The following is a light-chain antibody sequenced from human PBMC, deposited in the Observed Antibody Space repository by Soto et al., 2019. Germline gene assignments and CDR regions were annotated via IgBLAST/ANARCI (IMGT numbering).Light chain of an antibody. J-gene: IGKJ5*01. CDR2: GAS. Sequence: EIVLTQSPGTLSLFPGGRATLSCRASQSVNNNYLAWYQQKPGQAPRLLIYGASARALGIPDRFSGSGSGTEFSFTVTSLQSEDFAVYYCQQYDQWPITFGQGTRLELK. V-gene: IGKV3-15*01. CDR3: QQYDQWPIT. CDR1: QSVNNN.